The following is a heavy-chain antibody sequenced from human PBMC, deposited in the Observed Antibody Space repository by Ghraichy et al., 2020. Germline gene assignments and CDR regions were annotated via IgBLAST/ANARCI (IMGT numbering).Heavy chain of an antibody. CDR3: ALGGGDPIAAAGKHLDY. CDR2: ISGYNGNT. J-gene: IGHJ4*02. Sequence: ASVKVSCKASGYTFIPYGITWVRQAPGQGLEWMGLISGYNGNTKYTQIFQDRVTMTKDRPKSTAYLELRNLRSDDTAEYYCALGGGDPIAAAGKHLDYWGQGTLVTVSS. CDR1: GYTFIPYG. V-gene: IGHV1-18*04. D-gene: IGHD6-13*01.